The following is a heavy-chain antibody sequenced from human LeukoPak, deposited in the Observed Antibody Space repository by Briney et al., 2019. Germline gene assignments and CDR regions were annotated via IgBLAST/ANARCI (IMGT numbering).Heavy chain of an antibody. J-gene: IGHJ4*02. Sequence: ASVTVSCKASGYIFTDYYIHWVRQAPGQGLEWMGWINPKSGGTNYAQKFQSRVTMTSDTSISTAYVALSSLTSDDTAVYYCASPLRWASEVDYWGQGTLVTVSS. D-gene: IGHD4-23*01. CDR3: ASPLRWASEVDY. CDR2: INPKSGGT. V-gene: IGHV1-2*02. CDR1: GYIFTDYY.